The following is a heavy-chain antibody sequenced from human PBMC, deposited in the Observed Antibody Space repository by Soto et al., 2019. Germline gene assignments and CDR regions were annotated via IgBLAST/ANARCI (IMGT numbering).Heavy chain of an antibody. V-gene: IGHV3-48*03. CDR1: GFTFSSYE. J-gene: IGHJ4*02. CDR3: ARADTYSGYDYAHVLTPPFDY. D-gene: IGHD5-12*01. CDR2: ISSSGSTI. Sequence: DESLRLSCGPSGFTFSSYEMNWVRQAPGKWLGWVSYISSSGSTIYNAGSVKGRFTISRENAKNPLYLQMNGFRAEDTAVYYCARADTYSGYDYAHVLTPPFDYWGQGTLVTVSS.